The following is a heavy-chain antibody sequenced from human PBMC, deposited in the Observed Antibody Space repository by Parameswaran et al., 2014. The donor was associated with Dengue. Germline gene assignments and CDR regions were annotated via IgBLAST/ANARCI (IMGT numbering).Heavy chain of an antibody. J-gene: IGHJ3*02. Sequence: VRPGSRKGLEWVSSISSSGSYIYYADSVKGRFTISRDNAKNSLYLQMNSLRAEDTAVYYCARSVPWETFDIWGQGTMVTVSS. D-gene: IGHD1-26*01. CDR3: ARSVPWETFDI. V-gene: IGHV3-21*01. CDR2: ISSSGSYI.